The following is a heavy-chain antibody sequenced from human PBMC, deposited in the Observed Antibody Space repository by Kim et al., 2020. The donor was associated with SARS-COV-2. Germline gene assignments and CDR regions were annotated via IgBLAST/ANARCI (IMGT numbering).Heavy chain of an antibody. CDR3: ARVTLRFLGSDYYYYGMDV. J-gene: IGHJ6*02. D-gene: IGHD3-3*01. V-gene: IGHV3-11*06. Sequence: GRFTISRDDAKNSLYLQMNCLSAEDTAVYYCARVTLRFLGSDYYYYGMDVWGQGTTVTVSS.